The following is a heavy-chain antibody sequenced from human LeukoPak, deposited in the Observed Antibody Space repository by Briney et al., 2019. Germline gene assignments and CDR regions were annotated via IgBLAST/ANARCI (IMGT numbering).Heavy chain of an antibody. CDR1: GYTFTSYG. CDR3: ASSSTGYCSSTSCYRGSYFDF. CDR2: ISAYNGNT. D-gene: IGHD2-2*02. J-gene: IGHJ4*02. Sequence: ASLKVSCKASGYTFTSYGISWVRQAPGQGLEWMGWISAYNGNTNYAQKLQGRVTMTTDTSTSTAYMELRSLRSDDTAVYYCASSSTGYCSSTSCYRGSYFDFWGQGTLVTVSS. V-gene: IGHV1-18*01.